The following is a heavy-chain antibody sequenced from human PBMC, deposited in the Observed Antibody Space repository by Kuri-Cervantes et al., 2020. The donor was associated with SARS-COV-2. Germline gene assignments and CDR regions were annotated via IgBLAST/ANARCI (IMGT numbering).Heavy chain of an antibody. V-gene: IGHV4-59*11. Sequence: GSLRLSCTVSGGSISSHYWSWIRQPPGKGLEWIGYVYSSGSTNYSPSLKSRVTMSMDTSKNQFSLKLTSVTAADTAVYYCTRAGYDNSGYYYSFDFWGQGTLVTVSS. CDR2: VYSSGST. J-gene: IGHJ4*02. CDR3: TRAGYDNSGYYYSFDF. CDR1: GGSISSHY. D-gene: IGHD3-22*01.